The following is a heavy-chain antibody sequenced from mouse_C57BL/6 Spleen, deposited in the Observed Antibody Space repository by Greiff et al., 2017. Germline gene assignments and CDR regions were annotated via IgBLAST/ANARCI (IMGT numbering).Heavy chain of an antibody. CDR1: GYTFTDYE. CDR2: IDPETGGT. J-gene: IGHJ3*01. D-gene: IGHD1-1*01. V-gene: IGHV1-15*01. Sequence: VQLQPSGAELVRPGASVTLSCKASGYTFTDYEMHWVKQTPVHGLEWIGAIDPETGGTAYNQKFKGKAILTADKSSSTAYMELLSLTSEDSAVYYCTYYGSSYGFAYWGQGTLVTVSA. CDR3: TYYGSSYGFAY.